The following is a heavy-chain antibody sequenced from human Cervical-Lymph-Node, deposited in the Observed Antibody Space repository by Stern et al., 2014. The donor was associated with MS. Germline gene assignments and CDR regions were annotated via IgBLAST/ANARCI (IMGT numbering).Heavy chain of an antibody. CDR1: GFSLSTSGMR. CDR3: GVTRRHYFDY. V-gene: IGHV2-70*04. D-gene: IGHD4-23*01. J-gene: IGHJ4*02. CDR2: IDWDDDK. Sequence: QVTLKESGPALVKPTQTLTLTCTFSGFSLSTSGMRVSWIRQPPGKALEWLARIDWDDDKFYSTSLKTRLTISKHTSKNQVVLTMTNMDPVDTATYYCGVTRRHYFDYWGQGTLVTVSS.